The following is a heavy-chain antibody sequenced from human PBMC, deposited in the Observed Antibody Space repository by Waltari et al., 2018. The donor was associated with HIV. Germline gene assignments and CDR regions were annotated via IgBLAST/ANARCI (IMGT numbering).Heavy chain of an antibody. D-gene: IGHD3-9*01. Sequence: QVQLVQSGAEVKNPGASVKVSCKPSGYTFTTYTIHWVRQAPGQRLEWMGWINAGNGNTKYSQNFQDRVTFTRDTSASTAYMELSSLRSEDTALYYCARTYDILTGFGWFDPWGQGTLVTVSS. V-gene: IGHV1-3*01. CDR2: INAGNGNT. J-gene: IGHJ5*02. CDR1: GYTFTTYT. CDR3: ARTYDILTGFGWFDP.